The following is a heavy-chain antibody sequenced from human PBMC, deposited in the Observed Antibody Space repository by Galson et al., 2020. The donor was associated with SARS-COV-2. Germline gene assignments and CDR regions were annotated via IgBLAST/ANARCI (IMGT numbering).Heavy chain of an antibody. J-gene: IGHJ2*01. CDR1: GGSIDRPHNY. Sequence: SQTLSLTCTVSGGSIDRPHNYWAWNRQPPGKGLEYIGYIFHNGAAYYSPSLKSRLTISLDTSKDEFYLRLNSVTAADTAVYYCATIPIYGIYWYFDLWGRGTLVSVSS. V-gene: IGHV4-30-4*08. CDR3: ATIPIYGIYWYFDL. D-gene: IGHD4-17*01. CDR2: IFHNGAA.